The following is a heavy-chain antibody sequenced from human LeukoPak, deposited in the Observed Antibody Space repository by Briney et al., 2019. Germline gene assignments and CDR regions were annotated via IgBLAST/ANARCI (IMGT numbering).Heavy chain of an antibody. CDR2: INAGNGNT. CDR1: GYTFTSYA. CDR3: ARAVGDSSGWYNWFDP. J-gene: IGHJ5*02. D-gene: IGHD6-19*01. Sequence: GASVKVSCTASGYTFTSYAMHWVRQAPGQRLEWMGWINAGNGNTKYSQTFQGRVTITRDTSASTAYMELSSLRSEDTAVYYCARAVGDSSGWYNWFDPWGQGTLVTVSS. V-gene: IGHV1-3*01.